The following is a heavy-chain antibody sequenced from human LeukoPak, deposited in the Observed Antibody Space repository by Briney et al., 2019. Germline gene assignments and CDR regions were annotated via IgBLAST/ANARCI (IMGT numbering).Heavy chain of an antibody. D-gene: IGHD1-20*01. CDR1: GFSLSTSGVG. V-gene: IGHV2-5*02. CDR2: IYWDDDK. CDR3: ALTKYNFNTPGWFDP. J-gene: IGHJ5*02. Sequence: GPTLVKPTQTLSLTCTFSGFSLSTSGVGVGWIRQPPGKALEWLAVIYWDDDKRYSPSLKSRLTLTKDTSKNQVVLTMTNLDPVDTATYYCALTKYNFNTPGWFDPWGQGTLVTVAS.